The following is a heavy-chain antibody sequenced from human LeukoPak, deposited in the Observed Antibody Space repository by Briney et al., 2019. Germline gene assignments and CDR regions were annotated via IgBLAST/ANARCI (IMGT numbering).Heavy chain of an antibody. CDR3: AREQAAGTFEDAFDI. CDR1: GFTFSSYA. CDR2: ISYDGSNK. D-gene: IGHD6-13*01. J-gene: IGHJ3*02. V-gene: IGHV3-30*04. Sequence: GRSLRLSCAASGFTFSSYATHWVRQAPGKGLEWVAVISYDGSNKYYADSVKGRFTISRDNSKNTLYLQMNSLRAEDTAVYYCAREQAAGTFEDAFDIWGQGTMVTVSS.